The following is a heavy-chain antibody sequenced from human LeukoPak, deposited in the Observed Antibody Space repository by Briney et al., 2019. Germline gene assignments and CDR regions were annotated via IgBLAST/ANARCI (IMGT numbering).Heavy chain of an antibody. D-gene: IGHD6-6*01. V-gene: IGHV6-1*01. CDR1: GDSLSSNSTA. Sequence: SQTLSLTCAISGDSLSSNSTAWDWIRHSPSRGLDWLRRTYYKYKWYNDYAVSVKSRITINQDTFKNQFSLQLNSVTPEDTAVYYCARVVGSSSSFDYWGQGTLVTVSS. J-gene: IGHJ4*02. CDR3: ARVVGSSSSFDY. CDR2: TYYKYKWYN.